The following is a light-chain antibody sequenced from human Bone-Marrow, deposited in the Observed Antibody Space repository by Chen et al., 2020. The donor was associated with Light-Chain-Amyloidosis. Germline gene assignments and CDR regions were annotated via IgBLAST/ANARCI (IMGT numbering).Light chain of an antibody. CDR1: NIGSTS. Sequence: SYVLTQPSSVSVAPGQTATIACGGNNIGSTSVHWYQQTPGQAPLLVVYDDSDRPSGIPERLSGCNSGNTATLTISRVEAGDEADYYCQVWDRSSDRAVFGGGTKLTVL. J-gene: IGLJ3*02. CDR2: DDS. V-gene: IGLV3-21*02. CDR3: QVWDRSSDRAV.